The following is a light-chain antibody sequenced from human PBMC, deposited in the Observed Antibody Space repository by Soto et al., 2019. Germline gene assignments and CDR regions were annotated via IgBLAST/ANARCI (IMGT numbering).Light chain of an antibody. CDR3: QQYGNTPST. CDR1: QSVSINS. J-gene: IGKJ2*01. CDR2: GAS. Sequence: EIVLTQSPGTLSLSPGDRATLSCRASQSVSINSLACYQQQPGPAPRLLFYGASSRASGIPDSFSGSGSGTDFPLAISRLEPEDFALYYCQQYGNTPSTFGQGTKLEIK. V-gene: IGKV3-20*01.